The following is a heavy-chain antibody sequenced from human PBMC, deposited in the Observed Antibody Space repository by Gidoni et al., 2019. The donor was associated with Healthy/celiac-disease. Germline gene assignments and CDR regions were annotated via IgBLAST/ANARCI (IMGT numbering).Heavy chain of an antibody. D-gene: IGHD4-4*01. Sequence: QVQLQESGPRLVKPSEPLSLTCAVSGDSINSARFYGTWIRHRPGKGREWMAYTSYTGNTYDNPSRESRMSMSVDTSANQFSMSLASVTAADTALYFGARADSAPLCWYFDLWGRGTLVTVSS. V-gene: IGHV4-31*11. CDR2: TSYTGNT. CDR3: ARADSAPLCWYFDL. CDR1: GDSINSARFY. J-gene: IGHJ2*01.